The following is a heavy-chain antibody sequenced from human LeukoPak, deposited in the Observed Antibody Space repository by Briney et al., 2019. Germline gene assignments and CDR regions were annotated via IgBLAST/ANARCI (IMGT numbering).Heavy chain of an antibody. CDR1: GFTYSHYG. D-gene: IGHD3-10*02. V-gene: IGHV3-48*04. Sequence: GGTLRLSCVASGFTYSHYGMNWVRQAPGKGLEWVSYISSSGSTIYYADSVKGRFTISRDNAKNSLYLQMNSLRAEDTAVYYCAELGITMIGGVWGKGTTVTISS. J-gene: IGHJ6*04. CDR2: ISSSGSTI. CDR3: AELGITMIGGV.